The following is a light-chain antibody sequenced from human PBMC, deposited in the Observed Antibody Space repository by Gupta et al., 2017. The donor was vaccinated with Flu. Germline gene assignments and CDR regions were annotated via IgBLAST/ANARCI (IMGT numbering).Light chain of an antibody. Sequence: QSALTQPPSASGSPGQSVTISCTGTHSDIGGDNYVSWYQQHPGKAPNLMIYEVTKRPAGGPDSCYGSKSGTTAALTCSGLQAEEEAAYYCSALGGGNDTNVVFGGGTKLTVL. CDR1: HSDIGGDNY. V-gene: IGLV2-8*01. CDR2: EVT. J-gene: IGLJ2*01. CDR3: SALGGGNDTNVV.